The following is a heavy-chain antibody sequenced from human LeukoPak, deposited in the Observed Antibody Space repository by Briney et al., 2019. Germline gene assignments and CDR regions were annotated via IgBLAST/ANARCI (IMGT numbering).Heavy chain of an antibody. D-gene: IGHD3-9*01. J-gene: IGHJ4*02. CDR3: ARGYDILTGYTRSFDY. V-gene: IGHV4-34*01. CDR1: GGSFSGYY. Sequence: PSETLSLTCAVYGGSFSGYYWSWIRQPPGKGLEWIGEINHSGSTNYHPSLKSRVTISVDTSKNQFSLKLSSVTAADTAVYYCARGYDILTGYTRSFDYWGQGTLVTVSS. CDR2: INHSGST.